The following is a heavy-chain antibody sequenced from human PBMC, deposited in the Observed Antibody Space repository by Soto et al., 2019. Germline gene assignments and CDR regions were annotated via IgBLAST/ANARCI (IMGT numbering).Heavy chain of an antibody. Sequence: QVQLVESGGGVVQPGTSLRLSWVGSGCTFRSYVIHWVRQAPGKGLEWVALTSYDGSNKYYDDSVKGRFTISRDNSRNTVDLQMDNLRLEDTALYYCARWGTTGGLDVWGQGPLVSVSS. CDR2: TSYDGSNK. CDR1: GCTFRSYV. D-gene: IGHD3-16*01. V-gene: IGHV3-30*19. CDR3: ARWGTTGGLDV. J-gene: IGHJ4*02.